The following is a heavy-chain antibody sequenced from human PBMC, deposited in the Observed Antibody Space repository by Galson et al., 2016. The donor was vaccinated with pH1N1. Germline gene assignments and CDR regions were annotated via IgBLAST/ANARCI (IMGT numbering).Heavy chain of an antibody. CDR1: GYSFSGYY. CDR2: IDHSGST. J-gene: IGHJ6*03. V-gene: IGHV4-34*01. CDR3: ARGRGGYNLRERQYYYSNMDV. Sequence: LSLTCAVSGYSFSGYYWSWLRQPPGKGLEWIGEIDHSGSTNYNPSLKSRVTISVDTSENQFSLKLYSVTAADTAVYYCARGRGGYNLRERQYYYSNMDVWGKGTTVTASS. D-gene: IGHD5-24*01.